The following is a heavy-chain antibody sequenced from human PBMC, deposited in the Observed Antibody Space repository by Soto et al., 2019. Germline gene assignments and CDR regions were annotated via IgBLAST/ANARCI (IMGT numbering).Heavy chain of an antibody. V-gene: IGHV4-61*01. D-gene: IGHD5-12*01. J-gene: IGHJ4*02. Sequence: QVQLQESGPGLVKPSETLSITCSVSGGSVSSGNYYWSWIRQPPGKGQEWIGYFYYNGNTKYNPSLKSRLTISIDTSKTQFSLQLSSVTTADTAVYFCARVGSGYSGYRVDYWGQGILVTVSS. CDR2: FYYNGNT. CDR3: ARVGSGYSGYRVDY. CDR1: GGSVSSGNYY.